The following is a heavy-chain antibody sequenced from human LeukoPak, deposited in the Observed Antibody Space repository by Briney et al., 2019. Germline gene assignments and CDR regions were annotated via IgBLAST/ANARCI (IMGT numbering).Heavy chain of an antibody. V-gene: IGHV4-61*01. J-gene: IGHJ5*02. D-gene: IGHD2-21*01. CDR2: IFHSGNT. CDR1: GGSINSGSYY. CDR3: ARTLVRRGCINWFDP. Sequence: SETLSLICTVSGGSINSGSYYWSWIRQSPGKGLEWIGYIFHSGNTYYHPSLKSQVTISVDTSKNQFSLKLSSVTAADTAVYYCARTLVRRGCINWFDPWGQGTLVTVSS.